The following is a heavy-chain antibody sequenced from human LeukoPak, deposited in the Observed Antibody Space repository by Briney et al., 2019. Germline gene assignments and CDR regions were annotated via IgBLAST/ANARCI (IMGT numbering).Heavy chain of an antibody. CDR2: IIPNLGTT. D-gene: IGHD3-22*01. J-gene: IGHJ4*02. CDR3: ATTNDGGGYQWGDFFDF. Sequence: PGSSVKVSCKASGGTSNSHAIRWVRQAPGQGLEWMGRIIPNLGTTNRAQNFQDRVTLTADKSTNTAYMELTSLTSDDTAVYYCATTNDGGGYQWGDFFDFWGQGTLVTVSS. V-gene: IGHV1-69*04. CDR1: GGTSNSHA.